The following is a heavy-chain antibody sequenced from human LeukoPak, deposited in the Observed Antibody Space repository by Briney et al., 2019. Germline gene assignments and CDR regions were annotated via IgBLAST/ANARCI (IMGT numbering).Heavy chain of an antibody. V-gene: IGHV1-46*01. CDR1: GYTFTSYY. CDR3: ARAGGSGDFIAAAGADY. Sequence: ASVKVSCKASGYTFTSYYMHWVRQAPGQGLEWMGIINPSGGSTSYAQKFQGRVTITRDTSASTAYMELSSLRSEDTAVYYCARAGGSGDFIAAAGADYWGQGTLVTVSS. D-gene: IGHD6-13*01. J-gene: IGHJ4*02. CDR2: INPSGGST.